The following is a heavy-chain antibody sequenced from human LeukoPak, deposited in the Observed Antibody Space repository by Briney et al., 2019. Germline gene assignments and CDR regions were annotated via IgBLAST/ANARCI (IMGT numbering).Heavy chain of an antibody. J-gene: IGHJ4*02. CDR1: GFTFSSYG. V-gene: IGHV3-30*18. CDR2: ISYDGSNK. D-gene: IGHD3-3*01. Sequence: GRSLRPSCAASGFTFSSYGMHWVRQAPGKGLEWVAVISYDGSNKYYADSVKGRFTISRDNSKNTLYLQMNSLRAEDTAVYYCAKARRDFDFDYWGQGTLVTVSS. CDR3: AKARRDFDFDY.